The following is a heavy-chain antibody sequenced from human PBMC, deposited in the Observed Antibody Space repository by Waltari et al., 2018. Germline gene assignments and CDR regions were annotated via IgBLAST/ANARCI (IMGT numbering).Heavy chain of an antibody. CDR3: ARGTGYCSGGSCYSGVNDAFDI. D-gene: IGHD2-15*01. Sequence: EVQLVQSGAEVKKPGESLKISCKGSGYSFTSYWIGWVRQMPGKGLEWMGIIYPGDSDTRYSPSFQGQVTISADKSSSTAYLQWSSLKASDTAMYYCARGTGYCSGGSCYSGVNDAFDIWGQGTMVTDSS. CDR1: GYSFTSYW. V-gene: IGHV5-51*03. CDR2: IYPGDSDT. J-gene: IGHJ3*02.